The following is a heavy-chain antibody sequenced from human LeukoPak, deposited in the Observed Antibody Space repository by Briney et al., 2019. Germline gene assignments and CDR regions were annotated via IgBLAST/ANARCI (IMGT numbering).Heavy chain of an antibody. V-gene: IGHV4-4*02. Sequence: SGTLSLTCAVSGGSISSNNWWSWVRQPPGKGLEWIGEIFHGGNTNYNPSLMSRVTVLVDKSKNQFSLKLSSVTAADTAVYYCASGSYYDSSGYYYLPYFQHWGQGTLVTVSS. D-gene: IGHD3-22*01. CDR3: ASGSYYDSSGYYYLPYFQH. CDR1: GGSISSNNW. CDR2: IFHGGNT. J-gene: IGHJ1*01.